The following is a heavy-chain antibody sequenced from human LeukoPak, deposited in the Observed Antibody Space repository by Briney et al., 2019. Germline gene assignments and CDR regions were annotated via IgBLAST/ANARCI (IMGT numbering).Heavy chain of an antibody. J-gene: IGHJ5*02. D-gene: IGHD3-10*01. V-gene: IGHV1-18*04. CDR1: GYTFTSYG. CDR3: ARAGRVVGSGRLPNWFDP. Sequence: ASVKVSCKASGYTFTSYGISWVRQAPGQGLEWMGWISAYNGNTNYAQKLQGRVTMTTDTSTSTAYMELRSLGSDDTAVYYCARAGRVVGSGRLPNWFDPWGQGTLVTVSS. CDR2: ISAYNGNT.